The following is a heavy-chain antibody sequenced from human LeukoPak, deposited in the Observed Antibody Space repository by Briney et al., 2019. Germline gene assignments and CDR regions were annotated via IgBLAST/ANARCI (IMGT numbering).Heavy chain of an antibody. CDR1: GFTFSSYG. J-gene: IGHJ6*03. D-gene: IGHD1-1*01. CDR2: ISGSGGST. Sequence: GGSLRLSCAASGFTFSSYGMSWVRQAPGKGLEWVSAISGSGGSTYYADSVKGRFTISRDNSKNTLYLQMNSLRPDDTAVYYCAAVQPYYYYYYMDVWGKGTTVTISS. CDR3: AAVQPYYYYYYMDV. V-gene: IGHV3-23*01.